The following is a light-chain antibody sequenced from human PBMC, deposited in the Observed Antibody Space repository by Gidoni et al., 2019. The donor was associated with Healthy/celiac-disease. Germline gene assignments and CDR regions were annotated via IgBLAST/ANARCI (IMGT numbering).Light chain of an antibody. CDR1: QTVSANF. CDR2: DAS. J-gene: IGKJ4*01. CDR3: QQYGAPPLT. Sequence: EIVLTQFPGPLSVSPGERATLFCRATQTVSANFLAWYQQKPGQPPTLLIYDASRRATGVPDRFSGSGSGTDFSLTINRLQTEDSALYYCQQYGAPPLTFGGGTRVEI. V-gene: IGKV3-20*01.